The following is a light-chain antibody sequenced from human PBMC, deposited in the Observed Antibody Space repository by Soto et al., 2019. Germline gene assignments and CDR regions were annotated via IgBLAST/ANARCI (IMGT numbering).Light chain of an antibody. CDR2: EVS. J-gene: IGLJ1*01. CDR3: SSFTTSSTRV. V-gene: IGLV2-14*01. Sequence: QSVLTQPASVSGSPGQSITISCTGTTSVVGGYGYVSWYQQHPGKAPKLLIYEVSNRPSGISNRFSGSKSDNTASLTISGLQAEDEADYYCSSFTTSSTRVFGTGTKVTVL. CDR1: TSVVGGYGY.